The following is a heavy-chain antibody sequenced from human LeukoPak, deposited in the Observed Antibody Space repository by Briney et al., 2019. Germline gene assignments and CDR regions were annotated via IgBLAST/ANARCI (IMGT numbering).Heavy chain of an antibody. CDR2: ISGSGGST. J-gene: IGHJ4*02. CDR1: GFTFSSYA. D-gene: IGHD4-17*01. CDR3: AKATTKYYFDS. Sequence: GGSLRLSCAASGFTFSSYAMSWVRQAPGKGLEWVSAISGSGGSTYYADSVKGRFTISRDNSKNTLYLQMNSPRADETAVYYCAKATTKYYFDSWGQGTLVTVSS. V-gene: IGHV3-23*01.